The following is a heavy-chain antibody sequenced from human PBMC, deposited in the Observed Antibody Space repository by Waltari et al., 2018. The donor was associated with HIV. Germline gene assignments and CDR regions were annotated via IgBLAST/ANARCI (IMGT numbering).Heavy chain of an antibody. J-gene: IGHJ6*02. CDR1: GGSISSSSYY. D-gene: IGHD1-26*01. V-gene: IGHV4-39*07. Sequence: QLQLQESGPGLVKPSETLSLTCTVSGGSISSSSYYWGWIRQPPGKGLEWIGSIYYSGSTYYNPSLKSRVTISVDTSKNQFSLKLSSVTAADTAVYYCARGVEWELRGVGYGMDVWGQGTTVTDSS. CDR3: ARGVEWELRGVGYGMDV. CDR2: IYYSGST.